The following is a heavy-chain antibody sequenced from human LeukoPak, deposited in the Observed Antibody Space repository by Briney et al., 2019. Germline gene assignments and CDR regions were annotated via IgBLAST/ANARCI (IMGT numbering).Heavy chain of an antibody. D-gene: IGHD1-26*01. CDR2: INPSGGST. J-gene: IGHJ4*02. V-gene: IGHV1-46*01. CDR1: GYTFTXXY. Sequence: ASVKVSCKASGYTFTXXYMHWVRQAPGXXXXWMGIINPSGGSTSYAQKFQGRVTMTRDTSTSTVYMELSSLRSEDTAVYYCARVPTLRELSPPFDYWGQGTLVTVSS. CDR3: ARVPTLRELSPPFDY.